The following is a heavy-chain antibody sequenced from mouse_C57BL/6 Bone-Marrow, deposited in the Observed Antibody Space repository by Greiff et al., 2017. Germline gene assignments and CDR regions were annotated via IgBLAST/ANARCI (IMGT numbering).Heavy chain of an antibody. CDR3: ARKYYRSSWGDWYVDV. CDR1: GYSFTNYN. V-gene: IGHV1-39*01. J-gene: IGHJ1*03. D-gene: IGHD1-1*01. Sequence: VQLQQSGPELVKPGASVKLSCKASGYSFTNYNMTWVKQSPGQSLEWIGVINPNYGTTSYNQKFKGKATLTVDQSSSTAYMQLNNLTSEDAAGYYCARKYYRSSWGDWYVDVWGTGTRVTVSS. CDR2: INPNYGTT.